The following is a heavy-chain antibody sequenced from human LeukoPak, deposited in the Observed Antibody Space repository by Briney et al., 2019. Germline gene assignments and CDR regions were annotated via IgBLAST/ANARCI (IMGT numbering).Heavy chain of an antibody. CDR1: GYTFTSYD. D-gene: IGHD6-13*01. J-gene: IGHJ4*02. Sequence: ASVKVSCNASGYTFTSYDINWVRQATGQGLEWMGWINPNSSNTGYAQKFQGRVTMTRNTSISTAYMELSSLRSEDTAVYYCARGKFLNLYSSSWYIDYWGQGTLVTVSS. V-gene: IGHV1-8*01. CDR2: INPNSSNT. CDR3: ARGKFLNLYSSSWYIDY.